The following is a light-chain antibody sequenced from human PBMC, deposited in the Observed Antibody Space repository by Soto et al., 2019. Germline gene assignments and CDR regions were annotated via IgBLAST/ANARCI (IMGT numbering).Light chain of an antibody. CDR2: DVS. Sequence: QSALTQPRSVSGSPGQSVTISCTGTSSDVGGYNYVSWYQQHPGKAPKLMIYDVSKRPSGVPDRFSGSKSGNTASLTISGLQNEDEADYHCRSYAGSYTWVFGGGTKVTVL. CDR3: RSYAGSYTWV. V-gene: IGLV2-11*01. CDR1: SSDVGGYNY. J-gene: IGLJ3*02.